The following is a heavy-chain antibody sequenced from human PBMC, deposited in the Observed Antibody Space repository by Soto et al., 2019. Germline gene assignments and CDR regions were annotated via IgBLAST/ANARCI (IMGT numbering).Heavy chain of an antibody. CDR2: IYHSGST. V-gene: IGHV4-38-2*01. J-gene: IGHJ6*01. CDR1: VYSISSGYY. Sequence: SETLSITCAFSVYSISSGYYWGWIRQPPVKGLGWIVSIYHSGSTYYNPSLKSRVTISVDTSKNQFSLKLSSVTAADTSVYYCAISYYYGMDVWGQGTPVTVSS. CDR3: AISYYYGMDV.